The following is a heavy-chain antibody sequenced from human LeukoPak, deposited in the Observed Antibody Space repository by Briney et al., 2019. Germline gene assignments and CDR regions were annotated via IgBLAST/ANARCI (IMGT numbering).Heavy chain of an antibody. D-gene: IGHD4-23*01. Sequence: PGGSLRLSCAASGFTFSSYSMSWVRQPPGKGLEWVSAISYSGGSTYYADSVKGRFTRSRNNSKNPLYLQMNSRRAEDTAVYYWGEEEEVVTLDYWGQATLLSVSS. V-gene: IGHV3-23*01. CDR3: GEEEEVVTLDY. J-gene: IGHJ4*02. CDR2: ISYSGGST. CDR1: GFTFSSYS.